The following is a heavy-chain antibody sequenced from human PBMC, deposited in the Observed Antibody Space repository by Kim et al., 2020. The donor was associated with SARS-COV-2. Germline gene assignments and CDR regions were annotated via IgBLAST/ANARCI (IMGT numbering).Heavy chain of an antibody. CDR1: GFTFSSYW. CDR3: ASQGRSRDGYNYVAVLDY. D-gene: IGHD5-12*01. Sequence: GGSLRLSCAASGFTFSSYWMSWVRQAPGKGLEWVANIKQDGSEKYYVDSVKGRFTISRDNAKNSLYLQMNSLRAEDTAVYYCASQGRSRDGYNYVAVLDYWGQGTLVTVSS. CDR2: IKQDGSEK. V-gene: IGHV3-7*01. J-gene: IGHJ4*02.